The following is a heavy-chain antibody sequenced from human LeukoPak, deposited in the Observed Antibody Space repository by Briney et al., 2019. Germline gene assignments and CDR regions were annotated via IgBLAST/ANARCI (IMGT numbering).Heavy chain of an antibody. CDR3: ARDRRHYDSSGYYWEIDYYFDY. V-gene: IGHV4-59*01. CDR1: GGSISSYY. CDR2: IYYSGST. D-gene: IGHD3-22*01. J-gene: IGHJ4*02. Sequence: SETLSLTCTVSGGSISSYYWSWIRQPPGKGLEWIGYIYYSGSTNYNPSLKSRVTISVDTSKNQFSLKLSSVTAADTAVYYCARDRRHYDSSGYYWEIDYYFDYWGQGTLVTVSS.